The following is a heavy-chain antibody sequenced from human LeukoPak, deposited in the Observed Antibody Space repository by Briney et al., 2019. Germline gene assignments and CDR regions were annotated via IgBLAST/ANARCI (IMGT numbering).Heavy chain of an antibody. D-gene: IGHD4-17*01. CDR1: GGSMSSSY. J-gene: IGHJ4*02. V-gene: IGHV4-59*08. CDR2: IYYSGST. Sequence: SETLSLTCTVSGGSMSSSYWSWIRQPPGKGLEWIGYIYYSGSTNYNPSVKSRVTISVDTSKNQFSLKLTSVTAADTAVYYCARHDGDWGRGTLVTVSS. CDR3: ARHDGD.